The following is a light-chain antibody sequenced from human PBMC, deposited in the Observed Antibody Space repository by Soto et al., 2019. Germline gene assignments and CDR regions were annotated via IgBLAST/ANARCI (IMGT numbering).Light chain of an antibody. Sequence: DIQVTLSPSTLSASVRDRVTITCLASQSISSWLAWYQQKPGKAPKLLIYDASSLESGVPSRFSGSGSGTEFTLTISSLQPDDFATYYCQQYNSDSAWPFGQGTKVDI. V-gene: IGKV1-5*01. CDR3: QQYNSDSAWP. CDR1: QSISSW. J-gene: IGKJ1*01. CDR2: DAS.